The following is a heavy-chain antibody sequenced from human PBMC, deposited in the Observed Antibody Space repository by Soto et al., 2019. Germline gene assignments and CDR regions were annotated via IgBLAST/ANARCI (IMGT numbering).Heavy chain of an antibody. Sequence: GGSLRLSCAASGFTFSSYAMSWVRQAPGKGLEWVSAISGSGGSTYYADSVKGRFTISRDTSKNTLYLQMNSLRAEDTALYYCAKSYSSNWYDYFDYWGQGTLVTVSS. CDR3: AKSYSSNWYDYFDY. D-gene: IGHD6-13*01. V-gene: IGHV3-23*01. CDR1: GFTFSSYA. CDR2: ISGSGGST. J-gene: IGHJ4*02.